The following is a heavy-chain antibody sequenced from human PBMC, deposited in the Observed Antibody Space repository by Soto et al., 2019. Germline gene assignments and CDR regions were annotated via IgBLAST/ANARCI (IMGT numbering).Heavy chain of an antibody. Sequence: SETLSLTCTVSGGSISSGGYYWSWIRQHPGKGLEWIGYIYYSGSTYYNPSLKSRVTISVDTSKNQFSLKLSSVTAADTAVYYCARWDRYIEDRSIAAQWDYYYYGMDVWGQGTTVTVSS. CDR1: GGSISSGGYY. V-gene: IGHV4-31*03. J-gene: IGHJ6*02. CDR2: IYYSGST. D-gene: IGHD6-6*01. CDR3: ARWDRYIEDRSIAAQWDYYYYGMDV.